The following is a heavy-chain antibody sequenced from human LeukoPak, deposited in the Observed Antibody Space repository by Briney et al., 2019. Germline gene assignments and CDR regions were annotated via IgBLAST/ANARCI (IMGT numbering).Heavy chain of an antibody. D-gene: IGHD6-19*01. CDR2: INPNSGGT. V-gene: IGHV1-2*02. CDR1: GYTFTGYY. J-gene: IGHJ4*02. Sequence: ASVKVSCKASGYTFTGYYMHWVRQAPGQGLEWMGWINPNSGGTNYAQKFQRRVTMTRDTSISTAYMELSRLRSDDTAVYYCARGYSSGWYPPRSYWGQGTLVTVSS. CDR3: ARGYSSGWYPPRSY.